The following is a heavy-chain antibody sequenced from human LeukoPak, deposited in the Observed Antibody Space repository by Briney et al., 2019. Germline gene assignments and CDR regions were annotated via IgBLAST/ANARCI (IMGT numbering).Heavy chain of an antibody. Sequence: PGGSLRLSCAASGFTFSSYAMSWVRQAPGKGLEWVSGISGSGGSTYYADSVKGRFTISRDNSKNTLYLQMNSLRADDTAVYYCAKAYSSGWYSFDYWGQGTLVTVSS. J-gene: IGHJ4*02. V-gene: IGHV3-23*01. D-gene: IGHD6-19*01. CDR2: ISGSGGST. CDR3: AKAYSSGWYSFDY. CDR1: GFTFSSYA.